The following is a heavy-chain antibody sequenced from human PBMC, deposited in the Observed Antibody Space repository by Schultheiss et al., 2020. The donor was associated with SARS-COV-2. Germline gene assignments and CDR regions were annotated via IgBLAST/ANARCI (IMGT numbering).Heavy chain of an antibody. Sequence: GGSLRLSCAASGFSFSGSAMHWVRQAPGKGLEWVSAISGSGGSTYYADSVKGRFTISRDNSKNTLYLQMNSLRAEDTAVYYCARGTYYDFWSGSNTHLSFYMDVWGKGTTVTVSS. J-gene: IGHJ6*03. CDR1: GFSFSGSA. D-gene: IGHD3-3*01. CDR3: ARGTYYDFWSGSNTHLSFYMDV. V-gene: IGHV3-23*01. CDR2: ISGSGGST.